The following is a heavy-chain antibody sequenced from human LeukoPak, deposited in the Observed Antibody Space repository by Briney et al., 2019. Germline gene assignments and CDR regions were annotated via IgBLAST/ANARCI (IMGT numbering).Heavy chain of an antibody. V-gene: IGHV1-2*02. CDR2: INPNSGGT. CDR1: GGTFSSYA. J-gene: IGHJ4*02. Sequence: ASVKVSCKASGGTFSSYAISWVRQAPGQGLEWMGWINPNSGGTNYAQKFQGRVTMTRDTSISTAYMELSRLRSDDTAVYYCAREPEAFDYWGQGTLVTVSS. CDR3: AREPEAFDY.